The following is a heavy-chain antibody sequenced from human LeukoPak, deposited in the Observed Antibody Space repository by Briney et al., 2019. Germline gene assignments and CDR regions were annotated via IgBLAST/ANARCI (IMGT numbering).Heavy chain of an antibody. V-gene: IGHV3-7*01. CDR2: IKQDGSEK. D-gene: IGHD1-14*01. J-gene: IGHJ4*02. CDR3: AKVVAAIRSNRIDFVAMEYYFDY. CDR1: GFTFSSYW. Sequence: GGSLRLSCAASGFTFSSYWMSWVRQAPGKGLEWVANIKQDGSEKYYVDSVKGRFTISRDNAKNSLYLQMNSLRAEDTAVYYCAKVVAAIRSNRIDFVAMEYYFDYWGQGTLVTVSS.